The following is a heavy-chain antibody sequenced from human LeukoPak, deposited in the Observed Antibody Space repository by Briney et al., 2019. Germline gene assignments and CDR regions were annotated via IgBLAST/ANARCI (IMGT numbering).Heavy chain of an antibody. J-gene: IGHJ6*02. CDR1: GFIFSSYG. CDR3: AKDQALWGSYYYYGMDV. V-gene: IGHV3-30*18. Sequence: GGSLRLSCAASGFIFSSYGMHWVRQAPGKGLEWVAVISYDGSNKYYADSVKGRFTISRDNSKNTLYLQMNSLRAEDTGVYYCAKDQALWGSYYYYGMDVWGQGTTVTVSS. CDR2: ISYDGSNK. D-gene: IGHD7-27*01.